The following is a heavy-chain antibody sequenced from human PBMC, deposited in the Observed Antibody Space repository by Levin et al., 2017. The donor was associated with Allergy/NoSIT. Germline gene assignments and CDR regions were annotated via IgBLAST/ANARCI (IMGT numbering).Heavy chain of an antibody. V-gene: IGHV4-34*01. CDR2: INHSGST. CDR3: ARGPRLLWFGELLYNNWFDP. J-gene: IGHJ5*02. D-gene: IGHD3-10*01. Sequence: ESLKISCAVYGGSFSGYYWSWIRQPPGKGLEWIGEINHSGSTNYNPSLKSRVTISVDTSKNQFSLKLSSVTAADTAVYYCARGPRLLWFGELLYNNWFDPWGQGTLVTVSS. CDR1: GGSFSGYY.